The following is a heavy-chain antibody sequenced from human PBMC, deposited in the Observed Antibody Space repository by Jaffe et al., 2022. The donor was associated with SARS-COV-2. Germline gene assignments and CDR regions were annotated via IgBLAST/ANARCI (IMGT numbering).Heavy chain of an antibody. CDR1: GYTFTSYD. J-gene: IGHJ6*02. CDR3: ARALVVVAATDYYYYGMDV. V-gene: IGHV1-8*01. Sequence: QVQLVQSGAEVKKPGASVKVSCKASGYTFTSYDINWVRQATGQGLEWMGWMNPNSGNTGYAQKFQGRVTMTRNTSISTAYMELSSLRSEDTAVYYCARALVVVAATDYYYYGMDVWGQGTTVTVSS. CDR2: MNPNSGNT. D-gene: IGHD2-15*01.